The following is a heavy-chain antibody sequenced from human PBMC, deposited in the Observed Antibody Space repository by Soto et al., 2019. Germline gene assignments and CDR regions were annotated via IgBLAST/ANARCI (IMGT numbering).Heavy chain of an antibody. CDR1: GGSFSSYG. V-gene: IGHV1-69*12. CDR3: ASPPKPLYYYYGMDV. J-gene: IGHJ6*02. CDR2: IIPIFGTA. Sequence: QVPLVQSGAEVKKPGSSVKVSCKASGGSFSSYGISWVRQAPGQGLEWMGGIIPIFGTANYAQKFQGRVTITADESTSAAYMELSSLRSEDTAVYYCASPPKPLYYYYGMDVWGQGTTVTVSS.